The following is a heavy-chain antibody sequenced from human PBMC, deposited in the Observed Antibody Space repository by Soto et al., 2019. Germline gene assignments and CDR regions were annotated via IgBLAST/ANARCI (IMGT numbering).Heavy chain of an antibody. CDR1: GYTFTAQY. CDR2: INPGSGAT. D-gene: IGHD5-12*01. CDR3: AILSNGDSSDILSFPSLDS. V-gene: IGHV1-2*02. J-gene: IGHJ5*01. Sequence: VYWKSSGYTFTAQYMHWASHAPGKGLEWMGWINPGSGATSYAQTFQGRVPMTRDTSIHTVYMEVTNLRPDDTAVSYWAILSNGDSSDILSFPSLDS.